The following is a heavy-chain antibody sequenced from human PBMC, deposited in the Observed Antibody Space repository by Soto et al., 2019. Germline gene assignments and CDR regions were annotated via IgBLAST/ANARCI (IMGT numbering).Heavy chain of an antibody. CDR3: ARGGIHHYFYY. CDR1: GYTFTNYA. CDR2: INAGNGNT. V-gene: IGHV1-3*01. D-gene: IGHD5-18*01. Sequence: ASVKVSCKASGYTFTNYAIHWVRQAPGQRLEWMGWINAGNGNTKYSQKFQGRVTITRDTSASTAYMELSSLRSEDTAIYYCARGGIHHYFYYWVQVTLVTVSS. J-gene: IGHJ4*01.